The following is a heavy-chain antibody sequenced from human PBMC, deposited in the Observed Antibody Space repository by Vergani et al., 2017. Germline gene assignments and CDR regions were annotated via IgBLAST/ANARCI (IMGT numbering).Heavy chain of an antibody. D-gene: IGHD5-18*01. V-gene: IGHV3-23*01. CDR1: GFTFSSYA. Sequence: EVQLLESGGGLVQPGGSLRLSCAASGFTFSSYAMSWVRQAPGKGLEWVSAISGSGGSTYYADSVKGRFTISRDNYKNTLYLQMNSLRAEDTAVYYCAKGIGYSYGYDYWGQGTLVTVSS. CDR3: AKGIGYSYGYDY. J-gene: IGHJ4*02. CDR2: ISGSGGST.